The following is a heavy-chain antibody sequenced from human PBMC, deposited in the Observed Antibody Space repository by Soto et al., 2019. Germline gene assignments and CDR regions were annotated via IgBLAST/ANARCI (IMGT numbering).Heavy chain of an antibody. D-gene: IGHD6-13*01. CDR2: IIPIFGTA. CDR3: ARLYSSSWYGYQFFDY. CDR1: GGTFSSYA. J-gene: IGHJ4*02. Sequence: ASVKVSCKASGGTFSSYAISWVRQAPGQGLEWMGGIIPIFGTANYAQKFQGRVTITADESTSTAYMELSSLRSEDTAVYYCARLYSSSWYGYQFFDYWGQGTLVTVSS. V-gene: IGHV1-69*13.